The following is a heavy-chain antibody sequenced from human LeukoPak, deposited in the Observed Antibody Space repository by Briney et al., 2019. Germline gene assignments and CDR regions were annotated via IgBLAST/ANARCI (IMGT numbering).Heavy chain of an antibody. J-gene: IGHJ3*02. D-gene: IGHD6-13*01. CDR2: IYYSGST. V-gene: IGHV4-61*05. CDR3: ARAGYSSSWYSVDAFDI. CDR1: GDSISSSSYY. Sequence: SETLSLTCTVSGDSISSSSYYWGWIRQPPGKGLEWIGYIYYSGSTNYNPSLKSRVTISVDTTKNQFSLKLSSVTAADTAVYYCARAGYSSSWYSVDAFDIWGQGTMVTVSS.